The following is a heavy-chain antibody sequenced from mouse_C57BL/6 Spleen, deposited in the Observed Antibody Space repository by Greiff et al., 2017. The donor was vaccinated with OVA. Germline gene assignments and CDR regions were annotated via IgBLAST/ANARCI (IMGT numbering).Heavy chain of an antibody. J-gene: IGHJ3*01. Sequence: QVQLQQPGAELVRPGSSVKLSCKASGSTFTSYWMHWVKQRPIQGLEWIGNIDPSDSETHYNQKFKDKATLTVDTSSSTAYRQLSTLTSEDSAVYYCASSDFFGSSYGFAYWGQGTLVTVSA. V-gene: IGHV1-52*01. D-gene: IGHD1-1*01. CDR3: ASSDFFGSSYGFAY. CDR1: GSTFTSYW. CDR2: IDPSDSET.